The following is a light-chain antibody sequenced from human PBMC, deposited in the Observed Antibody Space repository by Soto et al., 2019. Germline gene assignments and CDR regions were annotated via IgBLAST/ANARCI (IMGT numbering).Light chain of an antibody. CDR2: GAS. CDR3: QQYNNWPRT. Sequence: EIVMTQSPATLSVSPGERATLSCCASQSVSSSYLAWYQQKPGQAPRLLIYGASPRATGIPARFSGSVSGTEFTLTISSLQSEDFAVYYCQQYNNWPRTFGQGTKVDIK. CDR1: QSVSSSY. V-gene: IGKV3-15*01. J-gene: IGKJ1*01.